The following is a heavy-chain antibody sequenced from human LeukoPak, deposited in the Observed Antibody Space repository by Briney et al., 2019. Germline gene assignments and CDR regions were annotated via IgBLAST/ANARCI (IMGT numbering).Heavy chain of an antibody. CDR1: GFTFGSYA. D-gene: IGHD6-25*01. CDR2: ISNGGVTT. J-gene: IGHJ4*02. Sequence: GESLRLSCAASGFTFGSYAMSWVRQTPGKILEWVSIISNGGVTTYYADSVGGLFTISRDNSKDLLYLQMDSLRAADPSVTDCVKLSSGRGRRLGFHSWALGPLVPVPS. CDR3: VKLSSGRGRRLGFHS. V-gene: IGHV3-23*01.